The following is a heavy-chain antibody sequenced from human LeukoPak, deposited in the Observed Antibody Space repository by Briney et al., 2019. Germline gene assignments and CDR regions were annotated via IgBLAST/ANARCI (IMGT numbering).Heavy chain of an antibody. V-gene: IGHV1-2*06. J-gene: IGHJ4*02. CDR1: VYTLTDYY. D-gene: IGHD3-22*01. CDR3: ARVGYYESSGYYEY. Sequence: ASVTVSCTASVYTLTDYYMHWVRQAPGQGLEWMGRINPNSGGTNYAQKFQGRVTMTRDTSISTVYMELSRLRSDDTAVYYCARVGYYESSGYYEYWGQGTLVTVSS. CDR2: INPNSGGT.